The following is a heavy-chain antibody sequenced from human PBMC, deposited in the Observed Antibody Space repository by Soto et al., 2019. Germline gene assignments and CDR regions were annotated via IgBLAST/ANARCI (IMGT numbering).Heavy chain of an antibody. CDR2: IYPGDSDT. CDR1: GYSFTSYW. CDR3: AKGYSSGWYMAYYYYGMDV. J-gene: IGHJ6*02. Sequence: GESLKISCKGSGYSFTSYWIGWVRQMPGKGLEWMGIIYPGDSDTRYSPSFQGQVTISADKSISTAYLQWSSLKASDTAVYYCAKGYSSGWYMAYYYYGMDVWGQGTTVTVSS. V-gene: IGHV5-51*01. D-gene: IGHD6-19*01.